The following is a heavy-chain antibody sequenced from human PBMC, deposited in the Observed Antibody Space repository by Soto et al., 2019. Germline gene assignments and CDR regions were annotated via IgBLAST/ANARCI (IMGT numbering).Heavy chain of an antibody. J-gene: IGHJ4*02. CDR2: IKSKTDGGTT. D-gene: IGHD6-13*01. CDR1: GFTFSNAW. Sequence: GGSLRLSCVASGFTFSNAWMNWVRQAPGKGLEWVGRIKSKTDGGTTDYAAPVKGRFTISRDDSKNTLYLQMNSLKTEDTAVYYCTTFAIAAAGLMTDYWGQGTLVTVSS. CDR3: TTFAIAAAGLMTDY. V-gene: IGHV3-15*07.